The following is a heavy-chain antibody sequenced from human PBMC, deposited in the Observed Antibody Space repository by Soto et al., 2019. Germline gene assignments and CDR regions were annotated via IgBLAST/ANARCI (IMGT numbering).Heavy chain of an antibody. CDR1: GGSISSSSYY. Sequence: SETLSLTCTVSGGSISSSSYYWGWIRQPPGKGLEWIGSIYYSGSTYYNPSLKSRVTISVDTSKNQFSLKLSSVTAADTAVYYCARLAFDCLLFDYWGQGTLVTVSS. CDR2: IYYSGST. V-gene: IGHV4-39*01. J-gene: IGHJ4*02. CDR3: ARLAFDCLLFDY. D-gene: IGHD3-9*01.